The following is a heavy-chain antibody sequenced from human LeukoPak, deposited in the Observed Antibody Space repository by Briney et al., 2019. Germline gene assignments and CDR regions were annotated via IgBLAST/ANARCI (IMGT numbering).Heavy chain of an antibody. D-gene: IGHD1-26*01. Sequence: SETLSLTCTVSGDSINSLDLWSWVRQPPGKGLEWIGEMYLSGTTHSNPSVKSRVTISIDKSKNQFSLKLSSVTAADTAVYYCARGYSGSYGRFGYWGQGTLVTVSS. CDR3: ARGYSGSYGRFGY. J-gene: IGHJ4*02. CDR2: MYLSGTT. V-gene: IGHV4-4*02. CDR1: GDSINSLDL.